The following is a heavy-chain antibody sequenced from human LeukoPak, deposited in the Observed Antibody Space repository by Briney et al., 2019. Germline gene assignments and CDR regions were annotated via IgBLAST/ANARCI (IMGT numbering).Heavy chain of an antibody. Sequence: SETLSLTCTVSGGSISSTSYYWGWVRQPPGKGLEWIGSIYYSGTTYYNPSLKSRVTISVDTSKHQFSLKLSSVTAADTAVYYCARDRGPSEAMDVWGQGTTVTVSS. J-gene: IGHJ6*02. V-gene: IGHV4-39*02. CDR3: ARDRGPSEAMDV. CDR1: GGSISSTSYY. CDR2: IYYSGTT. D-gene: IGHD3-3*01.